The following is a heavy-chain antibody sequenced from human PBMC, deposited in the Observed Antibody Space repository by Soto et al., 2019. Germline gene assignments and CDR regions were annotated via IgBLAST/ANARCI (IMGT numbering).Heavy chain of an antibody. J-gene: IGHJ5*02. Sequence: PSETLSLTCTVSGGSISSGDYYWSWIRHPPGKGLEWIGYIYYSGSTYYNPSLKSRVTISVDTSKNQFSLKLSSVTAADTAVYYCARTWNYDEGGWFDPWGQGTLVTVSS. CDR3: ARTWNYDEGGWFDP. CDR2: IYYSGST. V-gene: IGHV4-30-4*01. D-gene: IGHD1-7*01. CDR1: GGSISSGDYY.